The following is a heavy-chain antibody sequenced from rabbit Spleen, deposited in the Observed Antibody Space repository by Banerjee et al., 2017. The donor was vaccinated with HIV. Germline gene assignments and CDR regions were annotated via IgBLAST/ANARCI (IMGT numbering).Heavy chain of an antibody. Sequence: QSLEESGGDLVKPGASLTLTCKASGFDFSSNAMCWVRQAPGKGLEWIGCIYGGDDSTYYANWVNGRFTISKTSSTTVTLQMTSLTVADTATYFCARADNFAAYNAGLWGPGTLVTVS. CDR2: IYGGDDST. CDR3: ARADNFAAYNAGL. J-gene: IGHJ4*01. CDR1: GFDFSSNA. D-gene: IGHD7-1*01. V-gene: IGHV1S40*01.